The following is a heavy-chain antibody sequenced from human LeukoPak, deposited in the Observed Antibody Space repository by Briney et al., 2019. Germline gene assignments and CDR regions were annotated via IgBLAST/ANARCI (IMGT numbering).Heavy chain of an antibody. CDR2: VYHSGST. CDR1: GDSISSSNW. Sequence: PSETLSLTCAVSGDSISSSNWWSWVRQPPGKGLEWIGEVYHSGSTNYNPSLKSRVTILVDKSKNQFSLKLSSVTAADTAVYYCASSYYYDSSGRYNWFDPWGQGTLVTVSS. CDR3: ASSYYYDSSGRYNWFDP. V-gene: IGHV4-4*02. D-gene: IGHD3-22*01. J-gene: IGHJ5*02.